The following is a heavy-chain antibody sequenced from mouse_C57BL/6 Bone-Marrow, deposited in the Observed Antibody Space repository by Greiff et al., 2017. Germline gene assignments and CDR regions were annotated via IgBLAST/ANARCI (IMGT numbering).Heavy chain of an antibody. J-gene: IGHJ4*01. CDR3: AICGRLRRDFDYAMDY. D-gene: IGHD3-2*02. V-gene: IGHV1-72*01. CDR2: IDPNSGGT. CDR1: GYTFTSYW. Sequence: QVQLQQPGAELVKPGASVKLSCKASGYTFTSYWMHWVKQRPGRGLEWIGRIDPNSGGTKYNEKFKSKATLTVDNSSSTAYMQLSSLTSEDSAVDYCAICGRLRRDFDYAMDYWGQGTSVTVAS.